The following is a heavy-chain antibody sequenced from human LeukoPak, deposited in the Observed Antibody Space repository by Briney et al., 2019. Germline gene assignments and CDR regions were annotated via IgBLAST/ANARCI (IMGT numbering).Heavy chain of an antibody. J-gene: IGHJ4*02. CDR2: INPSGRST. V-gene: IGHV1-46*01. CDR1: GDTFTSYY. D-gene: IGHD5-12*01. Sequence: ASLKVSCKASGDTFTSYYMHWVRQTPGQRLERIGIINPSGRSTRYAQKFQGRVTMTREMSTSTVYMELSSLRSEDTAVYYCARDTTIVATITGTFDYWGQGTLVTVSS. CDR3: ARDTTIVATITGTFDY.